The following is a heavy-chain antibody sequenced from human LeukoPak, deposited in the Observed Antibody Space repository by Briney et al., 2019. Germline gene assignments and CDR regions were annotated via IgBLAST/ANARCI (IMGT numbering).Heavy chain of an antibody. D-gene: IGHD5-12*01. CDR3: ARAGGYPLNWFDP. V-gene: IGHV4-59*01. CDR1: GGSISSYY. Sequence: SETLSLTCTVSGGSISSYYWSWIRQPPGKGLEWIGDIYYSGSTNYNPSLKSRVTISVDTSKNQCSLKLSSVTAADTAVYYCARAGGYPLNWFDPWGQGTLVTVSS. CDR2: IYYSGST. J-gene: IGHJ5*02.